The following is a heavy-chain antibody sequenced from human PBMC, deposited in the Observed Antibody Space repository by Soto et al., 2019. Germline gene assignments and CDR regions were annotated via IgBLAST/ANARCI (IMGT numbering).Heavy chain of an antibody. Sequence: GESLKISCKGSGYSFTSYWIGWVRQMPGKGLEWMGIIYPGDSDTRYSPSFQGQVTISADKSISTAYLQWSSLKASDTAMYYCARHSLGPGGGNDYIDCWGQGTLVTVSS. J-gene: IGHJ4*02. V-gene: IGHV5-51*01. CDR2: IYPGDSDT. CDR3: ARHSLGPGGGNDYIDC. D-gene: IGHD3-16*01. CDR1: GYSFTSYW.